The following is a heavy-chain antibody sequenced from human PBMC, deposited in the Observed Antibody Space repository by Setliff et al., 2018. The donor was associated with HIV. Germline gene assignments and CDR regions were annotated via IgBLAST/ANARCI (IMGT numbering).Heavy chain of an antibody. V-gene: IGHV4-34*01. D-gene: IGHD5-12*01. CDR1: GVSLNGYY. Sequence: SETLSLTCAVYGVSLNGYYWSWIRQPPGKGLEWTGEIDHTANTNYNPSLKSRVTVAIDTSKNQFSLKLSSVTAADTAMYYCARGAPRGRLRFPNWFDPWGQGTLVTVSS. CDR2: IDHTANT. CDR3: ARGAPRGRLRFPNWFDP. J-gene: IGHJ5*02.